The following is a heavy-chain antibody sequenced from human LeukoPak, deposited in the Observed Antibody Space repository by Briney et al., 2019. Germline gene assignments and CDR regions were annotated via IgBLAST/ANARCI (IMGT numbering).Heavy chain of an antibody. D-gene: IGHD5-24*01. CDR3: ARSEMSTITFPDY. CDR2: ISSSSSYI. CDR1: GFTFSSYS. Sequence: PGGSLRLSCAASGFTFSSYSMNWVRQAPGKGLEWVSSISSSSSYIYYADSVKGRFTISRDNAKNSLFLQMNNLRADDTAVYYCARSEMSTITFPDYWGQGTPVTVSS. J-gene: IGHJ4*02. V-gene: IGHV3-21*01.